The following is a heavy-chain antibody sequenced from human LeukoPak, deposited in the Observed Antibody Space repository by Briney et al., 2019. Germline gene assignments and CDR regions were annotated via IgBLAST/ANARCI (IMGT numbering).Heavy chain of an antibody. CDR2: ISSSSSYI. D-gene: IGHD3-9*01. Sequence: GGSLRLSCAASGFTFSSYAMSWVRQAPGKGLEWVSSISSSSSYIYYADSVKGRFTISRDNAKNSLYLQMNSLRAEDTAVYYCASFDILTGYASLYNWFDPWGQGTLVTVSS. CDR1: GFTFSSYA. CDR3: ASFDILTGYASLYNWFDP. V-gene: IGHV3-21*01. J-gene: IGHJ5*02.